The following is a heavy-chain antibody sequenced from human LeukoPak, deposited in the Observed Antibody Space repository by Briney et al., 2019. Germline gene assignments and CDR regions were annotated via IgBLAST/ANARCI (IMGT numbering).Heavy chain of an antibody. V-gene: IGHV3-48*03. CDR1: GFSFSSYE. CDR2: IGSSGRTM. CDR3: ARGYDSSGYYLPSDY. Sequence: GGSLRLSCAASGFSFSSYEMNWVRQAPGKGLEWISYIGSSGRTMYYADSVKGRFTISRDNAKNSLYLQMNSLRAEDTAVYYCARGYDSSGYYLPSDYWGQGTLVTVSS. J-gene: IGHJ4*02. D-gene: IGHD3-22*01.